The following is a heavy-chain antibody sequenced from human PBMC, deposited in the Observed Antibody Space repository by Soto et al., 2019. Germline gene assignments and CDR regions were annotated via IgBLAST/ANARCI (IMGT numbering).Heavy chain of an antibody. D-gene: IGHD1-26*01. Sequence: EAQLVESGGGLVQPGGSLRLSCAASGFTFSRYAMYWVRQAPGKGLEYVSVISSNGGSTYYANSVKGRFTISRDSSKNTLYLQMGSLRAEDMAVYYCARDGGSYYLDYWGQGTLVTVSS. CDR1: GFTFSRYA. CDR3: ARDGGSYYLDY. J-gene: IGHJ4*02. V-gene: IGHV3-64*01. CDR2: ISSNGGST.